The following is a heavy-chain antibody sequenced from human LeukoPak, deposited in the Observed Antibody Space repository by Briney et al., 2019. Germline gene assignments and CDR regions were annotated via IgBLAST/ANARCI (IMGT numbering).Heavy chain of an antibody. Sequence: GASVKVSCKASGGTFSNYAISWVRQAPGQGLEWMGGIIPIFVTANYAQRFQGRVTITADESTSTAYMELSSLRSEDTAIYYCARRTGHRAYYYYYYMDVWGKGTTVTVSS. D-gene: IGHD3/OR15-3a*01. CDR2: IIPIFVTA. CDR1: GGTFSNYA. V-gene: IGHV1-69*13. CDR3: ARRTGHRAYYYYYYMDV. J-gene: IGHJ6*03.